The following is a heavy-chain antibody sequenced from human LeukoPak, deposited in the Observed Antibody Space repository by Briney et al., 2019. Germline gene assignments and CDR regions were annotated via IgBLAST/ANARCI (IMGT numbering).Heavy chain of an antibody. CDR2: IYSGGNT. V-gene: IGHV3-53*01. Sequence: GGSLTLSCAASGFTVSSNYMIWVRQAPGKGLEWVSVIYSGGNTYYADSVKGRFTISRDNSKNTLYLQMNSLRAEDTAVYYCARDGDYGDPPFDYWGQGTLVTVSS. J-gene: IGHJ4*02. D-gene: IGHD4-17*01. CDR1: GFTVSSNY. CDR3: ARDGDYGDPPFDY.